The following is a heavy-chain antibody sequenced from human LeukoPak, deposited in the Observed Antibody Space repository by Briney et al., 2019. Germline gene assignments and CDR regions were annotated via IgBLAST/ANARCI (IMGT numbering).Heavy chain of an antibody. D-gene: IGHD2-2*02. V-gene: IGHV4-34*01. CDR3: ARGQGPPRPIPPNWFDP. J-gene: IGHJ5*02. CDR2: INHSGST. Sequence: SETLSLTCAVYGGSFSGYYWSWIRQPPGKGLEWIGEINHSGSTNYNPSLKSQVTISVDTSKNQFSLKLSSVTAADTAVYYCARGQGPPRPIPPNWFDPWGQGTLVTVSS. CDR1: GGSFSGYY.